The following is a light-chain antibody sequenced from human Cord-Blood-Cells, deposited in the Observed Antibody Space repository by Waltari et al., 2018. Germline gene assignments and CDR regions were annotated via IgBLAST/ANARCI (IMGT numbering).Light chain of an antibody. J-gene: IGKJ1*01. Sequence: EIVLTPSPGPLSLSPGERATLSCRASPSVSSSYLAWYQQKPGQAPSLLIYGASSRATGIPDRFSGSGSGTDFTLTISRLEPEDFAVYYCQQYGSSPWTFGQGTKVEIK. CDR2: GAS. V-gene: IGKV3-20*01. CDR1: PSVSSSY. CDR3: QQYGSSPWT.